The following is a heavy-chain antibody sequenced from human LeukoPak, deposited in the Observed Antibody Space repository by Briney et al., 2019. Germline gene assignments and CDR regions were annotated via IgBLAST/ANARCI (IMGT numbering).Heavy chain of an antibody. CDR1: GFTFSSYA. J-gene: IGHJ4*02. V-gene: IGHV3-23*01. D-gene: IGHD2-2*01. CDR3: AKDLGYCSSTSCYGDDY. CDR2: ISGSGGST. Sequence: GGSLRLYCAASGFTFSSYAMSWVRQAPGKGLEWVSAISGSGGSTYYADSVKGRFTISRDNSKNTLYLQMNSLRAEDTAVYYCAKDLGYCSSTSCYGDDYWGQGTLVTVSS.